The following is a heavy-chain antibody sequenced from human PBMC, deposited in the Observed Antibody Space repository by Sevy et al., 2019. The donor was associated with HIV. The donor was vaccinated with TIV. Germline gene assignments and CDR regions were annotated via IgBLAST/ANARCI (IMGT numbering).Heavy chain of an antibody. V-gene: IGHV4-59*02. CDR2: IYYSGST. D-gene: IGHD6-13*01. J-gene: IGHJ6*02. CDR1: GGSVSSYF. CDR3: ARESPYIAAAGKYYYYNGMDV. Sequence: SETLSLTCTVSGGSVSSYFWSWIRQPPGKGLEWIGYIYYSGSTDCNPSLKSRVTISLDTSKNQFSLKLSSVTAADTAVYYCARESPYIAAAGKYYYYNGMDVWGQGTTVTVSS.